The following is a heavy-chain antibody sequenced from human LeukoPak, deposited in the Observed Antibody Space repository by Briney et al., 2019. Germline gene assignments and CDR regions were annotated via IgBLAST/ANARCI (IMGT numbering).Heavy chain of an antibody. CDR1: GFTFGDYT. Sequence: PGRSLRPSCTASGFTFGDYTITWIRQAPGKGLEWVGFIRKKADGGTPEYAASVKGRFIISRDDSKSIAYLQMNSLKTDDTAVYYCTKDPPTRYWGQGTLVSVSS. CDR2: IRKKADGGTP. CDR3: TKDPPTRY. J-gene: IGHJ4*02. D-gene: IGHD1-26*01. V-gene: IGHV3-49*03.